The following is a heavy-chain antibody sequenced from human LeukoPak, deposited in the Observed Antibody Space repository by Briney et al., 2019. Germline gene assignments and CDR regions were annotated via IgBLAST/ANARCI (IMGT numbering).Heavy chain of an antibody. J-gene: IGHJ5*02. CDR2: INPSGGST. D-gene: IGHD3-22*01. V-gene: IGHV1-46*01. CDR1: GYTFTSYY. Sequence: ASVKVSCKASGYTFTSYYMHWVRQAPGQGLEWMGIINPSGGSTSYAQKFQGRVTMTRDMSTSTVYMELSSLRSEDTAVYYCARVDPSVYYDSSGYYSWFDPWGQGTLVTVSS. CDR3: ARVDPSVYYDSSGYYSWFDP.